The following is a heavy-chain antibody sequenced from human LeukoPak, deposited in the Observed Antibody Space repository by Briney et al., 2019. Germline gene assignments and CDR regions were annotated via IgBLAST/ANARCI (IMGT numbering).Heavy chain of an antibody. D-gene: IGHD3-9*01. CDR1: GFTFTNYA. J-gene: IGHJ4*02. V-gene: IGHV3-23*01. CDR3: AKSNPTYYDILTGLFDY. CDR2: IGKSGGGT. Sequence: GGSLRLSCAASGFTFTNYAMSWVRQAPGKGLEWVSTIGKSGGGTYYADSVKGRFTISRDNSKSTLYLQMNSLRAEDTAVYYCAKSNPTYYDILTGLFDYWGQGTLVTVSS.